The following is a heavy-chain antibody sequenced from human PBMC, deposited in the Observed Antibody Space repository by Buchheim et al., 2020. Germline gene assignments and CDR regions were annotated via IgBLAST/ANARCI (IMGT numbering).Heavy chain of an antibody. D-gene: IGHD2/OR15-2a*01. CDR2: IYYSGST. J-gene: IGHJ4*02. CDR1: GGSISSYY. CDR3: ARLRGSFPYYFDY. V-gene: IGHV4-59*08. Sequence: QVQLQESGPGLVKPSETLSLTCTVSGGSISSYYWSWIRQPPGKGLEWIGYIYYSGSTNYNPSLKSRVTISVDTSKNQFSLKLSSVTAADTAVYYCARLRGSFPYYFDYWGQGTL.